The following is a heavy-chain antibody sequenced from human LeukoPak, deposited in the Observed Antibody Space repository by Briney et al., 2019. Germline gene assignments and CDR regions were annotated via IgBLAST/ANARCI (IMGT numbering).Heavy chain of an antibody. D-gene: IGHD2-15*01. J-gene: IGHJ5*02. CDR3: AGHESCSGGSCYSGFDP. Sequence: SETLSLTCTVFGGSMSGSYWSWIRQPPGKGLEWIGYIFYSGNTNYNPSLKSRVTMSVDTSKNQFSLKLSSVTAADTAVYYCAGHESCSGGSCYSGFDPWGQGTLVTVSS. CDR2: IFYSGNT. CDR1: GGSMSGSY. V-gene: IGHV4-59*08.